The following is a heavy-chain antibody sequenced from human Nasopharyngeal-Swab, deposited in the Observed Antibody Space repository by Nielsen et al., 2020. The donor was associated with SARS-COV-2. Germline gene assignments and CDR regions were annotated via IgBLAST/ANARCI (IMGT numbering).Heavy chain of an antibody. J-gene: IGHJ2*01. CDR2: FDPEDGET. Sequence: ASVKVSCKVSGYTLTELSMHWVRQAPGKGLEWMGGFDPEDGETIYAQKLQGRVTMTTDTSTSTAYMELRSLRSDDTAVYYCARFPAGGYYDSSGYYYWYFDLWGRGTLVTVSS. CDR1: GYTLTELS. D-gene: IGHD3-22*01. CDR3: ARFPAGGYYDSSGYYYWYFDL. V-gene: IGHV1-24*01.